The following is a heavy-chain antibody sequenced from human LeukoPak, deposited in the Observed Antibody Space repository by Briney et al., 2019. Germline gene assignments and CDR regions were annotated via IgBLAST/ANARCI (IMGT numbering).Heavy chain of an antibody. CDR1: GFTFISYA. D-gene: IGHD3-22*01. V-gene: IGHV3-30*01. J-gene: IGHJ4*02. Sequence: AGGSLRLSCAASGFTFISYAMHWVRQAPGKGLEWVAVISYDGSNKYYADSVKGRFTISRDNSKNTLYLQMNSLRAEDTAVYYCARDLRLGDYDSSGYYGGFDLWGQGTVVTVSS. CDR3: ARDLRLGDYDSSGYYGGFDL. CDR2: ISYDGSNK.